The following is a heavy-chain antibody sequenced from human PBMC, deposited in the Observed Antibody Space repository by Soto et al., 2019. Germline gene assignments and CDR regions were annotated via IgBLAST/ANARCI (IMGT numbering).Heavy chain of an antibody. CDR3: ARHEVAAAGNLGYYYYYGMDV. CDR2: IDPSDSYT. CDR1: GYSFTSYW. V-gene: IGHV5-10-1*01. Sequence: GESLKISCKGSGYSFTSYWISWVRQMPGKGLEWMGRIDPSDSYTNYSPSFQGHVTISADKSISTAYLQWSSLKASDTATYYCARHEVAAAGNLGYYYYYGMDVWGQGTTVTVSS. D-gene: IGHD6-13*01. J-gene: IGHJ6*02.